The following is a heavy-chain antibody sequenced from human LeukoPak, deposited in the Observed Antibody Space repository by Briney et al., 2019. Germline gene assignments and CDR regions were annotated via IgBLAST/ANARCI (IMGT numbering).Heavy chain of an antibody. V-gene: IGHV4-34*01. D-gene: IGHD5-24*01. CDR1: GGSFSGYY. Sequence: PSETLSLTCAVYGGSFSGYYWSWIRQPPGKGLEWIGEINHSGSTNYNPSLKSRVTISVDTSKNQLSLKLNSVTASDTAVYYCARDALRAETAPVWGQGILITVSS. CDR3: ARDALRAETAPV. J-gene: IGHJ4*02. CDR2: INHSGST.